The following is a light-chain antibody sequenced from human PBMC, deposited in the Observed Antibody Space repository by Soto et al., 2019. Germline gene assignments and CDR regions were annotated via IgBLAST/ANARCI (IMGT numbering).Light chain of an antibody. CDR3: QQSYSTLYT. V-gene: IGKV1-39*01. CDR1: QSISSY. Sequence: DIQMTQSPSSLSASVGARVTITCRASQSISSYLNWYQQKPGKAPKLLIYAASSLQSGVPSRFSGSGSGTEFTLTISSLQPEDFATYYCQQSYSTLYTFGQGTKVDIK. J-gene: IGKJ2*01. CDR2: AAS.